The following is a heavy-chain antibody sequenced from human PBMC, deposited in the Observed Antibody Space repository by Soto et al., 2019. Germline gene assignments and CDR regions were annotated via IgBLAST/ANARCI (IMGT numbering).Heavy chain of an antibody. CDR3: AKLVRGYCSCNTCEDY. V-gene: IGHV3-30*18. CDR1: GFTFSYG. D-gene: IGHD2-2*01. CDR2: ISYDSSNK. J-gene: IGHJ4*02. Sequence: VQLLESGGGLIQPGGSLRLSCAASGFTFSYGIHWLRQAPGKGLEWVAYISYDSSNKFYGDSVKGRFTISRDNSKNTQLLQMSSLRAEETAVYYCAKLVRGYCSCNTCEDYWGQGTLVAVSS.